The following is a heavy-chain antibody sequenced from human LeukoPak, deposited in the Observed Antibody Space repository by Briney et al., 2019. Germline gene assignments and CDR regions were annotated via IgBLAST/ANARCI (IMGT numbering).Heavy chain of an antibody. CDR3: ASLHYYYYYMDV. J-gene: IGHJ6*03. Sequence: SETLSLTCAVYGGSFSGYYWGWIRQPPGKGLEWIGSIYYSGSTYYNPSLKSRVTISVDTSKNQFSLKLSSVTAADTAVYYCASLHYYYYYMDVWGKGTTVTISS. V-gene: IGHV4-39*01. CDR1: GGSFSGYY. CDR2: IYYSGST.